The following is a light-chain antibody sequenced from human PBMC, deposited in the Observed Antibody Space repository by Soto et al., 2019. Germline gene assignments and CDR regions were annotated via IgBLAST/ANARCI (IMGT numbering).Light chain of an antibody. J-gene: IGKJ5*01. CDR3: QHYDNLPRA. CDR1: QSVSSSY. Sequence: EIVLTQSPGTLSLTPGERATLSCRASQSVSSSYLAWYQQKPGQAPRLLIYGASSRATGIPDRFSGSGSGTDFTLTISSLQSEDFAVYYCQHYDNLPRAFGQGTRLEIK. V-gene: IGKV3-20*01. CDR2: GAS.